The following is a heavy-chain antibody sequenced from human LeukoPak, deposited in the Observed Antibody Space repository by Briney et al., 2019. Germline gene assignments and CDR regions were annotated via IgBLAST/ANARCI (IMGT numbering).Heavy chain of an antibody. CDR3: ARRRFGEFDWYFDL. V-gene: IGHV5-51*01. Sequence: PGESLEISCKGSGYSFTNYWIGWVRQMPGKGLEWMGIIYPGDSDTRYSPSFQGHVTFSADKSISAAYLQWSSLKASDTAIYYCARRRFGEFDWYFDLWGGGTLLIVSS. CDR1: GYSFTNYW. D-gene: IGHD3-10*01. CDR2: IYPGDSDT. J-gene: IGHJ2*01.